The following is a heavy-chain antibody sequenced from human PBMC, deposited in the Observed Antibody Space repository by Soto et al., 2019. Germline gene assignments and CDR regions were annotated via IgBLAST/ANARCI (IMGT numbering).Heavy chain of an antibody. CDR3: ARERKWEPLPY. V-gene: IGHV1-18*01. CDR2: INGNTGHT. CDR1: GYAFSRYG. Sequence: QVQLVQSGAEVREPGASVKVSCKTSGYAFSRYGITWVRQAPGQGLEWMVWINGNTGHTIYKMNLEDRITISTDTSTSTAYMELRSLKSDDTAVYYSARERKWEPLPYWGQGTLVTVSS. J-gene: IGHJ4*02. D-gene: IGHD1-26*01.